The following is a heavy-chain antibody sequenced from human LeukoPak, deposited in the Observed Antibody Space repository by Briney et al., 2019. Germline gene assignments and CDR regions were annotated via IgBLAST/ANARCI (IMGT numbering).Heavy chain of an antibody. Sequence: GGSLRLSCAASGFTFSDYYMSWIRQAPGKGLVWVSRINCDGSSTSYADSVKGRFTISRDNAKNTLYLQMNSLRAEDTAVYYCARDNSGSYPLDWFDPWGQGTLVTVSS. CDR2: INCDGSST. CDR3: ARDNSGSYPLDWFDP. J-gene: IGHJ5*02. D-gene: IGHD1-26*01. V-gene: IGHV3-74*01. CDR1: GFTFSDYY.